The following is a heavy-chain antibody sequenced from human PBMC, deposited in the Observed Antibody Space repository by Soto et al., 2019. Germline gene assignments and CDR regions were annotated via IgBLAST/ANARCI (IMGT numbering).Heavy chain of an antibody. D-gene: IGHD6-19*01. V-gene: IGHV4-34*01. CDR2: INHSGST. CDR3: ARDKARGYSSGWYNY. CDR1: GGSFGGYY. Sequence: SETLSLTCAVYGGSFGGYYWSWIRQPPGKGLEWIGEINHSGSTNYNPSLKSRVTISVDTSKNQFSLKLSSVTAADTAVYYCARDKARGYSSGWYNYWGQGTLVTVSS. J-gene: IGHJ4*02.